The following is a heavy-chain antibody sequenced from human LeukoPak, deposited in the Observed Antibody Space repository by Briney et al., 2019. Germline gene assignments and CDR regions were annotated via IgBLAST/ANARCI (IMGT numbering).Heavy chain of an antibody. J-gene: IGHJ4*02. CDR1: GGPISSYY. D-gene: IGHD6-19*01. CDR3: ARASLWSSGWYDY. Sequence: ASETLSLTCTVSGGPISSYYWSWIRQPPGKGLEWIGYIYYSGSTNYNPSLKSRVTISVDTSKNQFSLKLSSVTAADTAVYYCARASLWSSGWYDYWGQGTLVTASS. V-gene: IGHV4-59*01. CDR2: IYYSGST.